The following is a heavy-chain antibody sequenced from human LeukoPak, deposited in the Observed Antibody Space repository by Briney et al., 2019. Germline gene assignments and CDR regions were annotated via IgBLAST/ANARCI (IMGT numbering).Heavy chain of an antibody. Sequence: GGSLRLSCAASGFTFSSYWMHWVRQAPGKGLVWVSRINADGSSTSYADSVKGRFTISRDNAKNTLYLQMNSLRAEDTAVYYCAGGSGYYGNWFDPWGQGTLVTVSS. V-gene: IGHV3-74*01. J-gene: IGHJ5*02. CDR2: INADGSST. CDR1: GFTFSSYW. CDR3: AGGSGYYGNWFDP. D-gene: IGHD3-3*01.